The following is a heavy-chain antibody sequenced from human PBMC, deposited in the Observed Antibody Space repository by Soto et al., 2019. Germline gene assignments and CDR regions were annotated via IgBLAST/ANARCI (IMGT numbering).Heavy chain of an antibody. CDR1: GFTFSSYF. Sequence: LRLSFAASGFTFSSYFMHWGRPAPGKGVGGGGVLWFDGSIKYYADSVKGRFTISRDNSKNTLYLQMNSLRAEDTAVYYCARDPQFTYYYDSSGYYPFDYWGQGTLVTVSS. J-gene: IGHJ4*02. V-gene: IGHV3-33*01. CDR3: ARDPQFTYYYDSSGYYPFDY. CDR2: LWFDGSIK. D-gene: IGHD3-22*01.